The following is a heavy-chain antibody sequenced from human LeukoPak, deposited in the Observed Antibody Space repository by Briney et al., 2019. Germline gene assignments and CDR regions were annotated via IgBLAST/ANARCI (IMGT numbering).Heavy chain of an antibody. J-gene: IGHJ4*02. V-gene: IGHV3-23*01. Sequence: PGGSLRLSCAASGFTFSSYAMSWVRQAPGKGLEWVSTISGSGGRTYYAESVKGRLTISRDTSKNTLFLQMNSLRAEDTAVYYCATICVEYSHGCFDYWGQGTLVTVSS. CDR1: GFTFSSYA. CDR2: ISGSGGRT. D-gene: IGHD5-18*01. CDR3: ATICVEYSHGCFDY.